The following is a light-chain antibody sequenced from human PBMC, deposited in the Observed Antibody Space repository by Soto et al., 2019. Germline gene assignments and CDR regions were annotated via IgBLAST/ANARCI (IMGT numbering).Light chain of an antibody. Sequence: DIQMSQSPSTLSGSVGDRVTITCRASQTISSWLAWYQQKPGKAPKLLIYKASTLKSGVPSRFSGSGSGTEFTLTIGSLQPDDFATYYCQHYNYYSPWTFGQGTKVDIK. CDR2: KAS. CDR3: QHYNYYSPWT. CDR1: QTISSW. V-gene: IGKV1-5*03. J-gene: IGKJ1*01.